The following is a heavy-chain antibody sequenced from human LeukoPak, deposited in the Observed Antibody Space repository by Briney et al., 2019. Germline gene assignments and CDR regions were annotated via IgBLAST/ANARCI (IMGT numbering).Heavy chain of an antibody. CDR3: ARLDIVVVVAAPYGMDV. Sequence: GESLKISCKGSGYSFTSYWISWVRQMPGKGLEWMGRTDPSDSYTNYSPSFQGHVTISADKSISTAYLQWSSLKASDTAMYYCARLDIVVVVAAPYGMDVWGKGTTVTVSS. D-gene: IGHD2-15*01. V-gene: IGHV5-10-1*01. CDR1: GYSFTSYW. J-gene: IGHJ6*04. CDR2: TDPSDSYT.